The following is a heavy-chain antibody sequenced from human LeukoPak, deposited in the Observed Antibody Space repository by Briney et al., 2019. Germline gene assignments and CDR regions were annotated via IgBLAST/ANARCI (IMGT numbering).Heavy chain of an antibody. D-gene: IGHD3-22*01. CDR3: AKDRAMIVVVPFDY. V-gene: IGHV3-23*01. CDR2: ISGSGSTT. J-gene: IGHJ4*02. Sequence: GGSLRLSCVASVFTFNSYAMSWVRQAPGKGLEWVSAISGSGSTTYYADSVKGRFTISRDNSKNTLYLQMNNLRAEDTAVYYCAKDRAMIVVVPFDYWGQGTLVTVSS. CDR1: VFTFNSYA.